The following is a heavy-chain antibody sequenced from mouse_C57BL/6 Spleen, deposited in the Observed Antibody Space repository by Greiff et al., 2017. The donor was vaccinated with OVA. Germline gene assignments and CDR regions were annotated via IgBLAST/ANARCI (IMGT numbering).Heavy chain of an antibody. CDR3: ASEGFVSEYYAMDY. J-gene: IGHJ4*01. CDR2: INYDGSSN. V-gene: IGHV5-16*01. CDR1: GFTFSDYY. Sequence: DVKLVESEGGLVQPGSSLKLSCTASGFTFSDYYMAWVRQVPEKGLEWVANINYDGSSNYYLASLKSRFIISRDNAKNILYLQMSSLKSEYTSTYYCASEGFVSEYYAMDYWGQGTSVTVSS.